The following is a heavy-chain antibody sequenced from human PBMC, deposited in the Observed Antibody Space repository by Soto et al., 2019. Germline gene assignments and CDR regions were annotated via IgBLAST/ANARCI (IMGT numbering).Heavy chain of an antibody. CDR1: DYTFTSYG. CDR2: ISAYNGNT. J-gene: IGHJ5*02. CDR3: ARGFVVVPAAIGRWFDP. Sequence: GASVKVSCKASDYTFTSYGISWVRQAPGQGLEWMGWISAYNGNTNYAQKLQGRVTMTTDTSTSTAYMELRSLRSDDTAVYYCARGFVVVPAAIGRWFDPWGQGTLVTVSS. D-gene: IGHD2-2*02. V-gene: IGHV1-18*01.